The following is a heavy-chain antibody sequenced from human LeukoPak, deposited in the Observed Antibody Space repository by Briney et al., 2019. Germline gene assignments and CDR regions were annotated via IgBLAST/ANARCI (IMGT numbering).Heavy chain of an antibody. V-gene: IGHV1-18*04. D-gene: IGHD3-9*01. CDR1: GYTFTSYG. CDR2: ISAYNGNT. J-gene: IGHJ4*02. Sequence: GASVKVSCKASGYTFTSYGISWVRQAPGQGLEWMGWISAYNGNTNYAQKPQGRVTMTTDTSTSTAYMELRSLRSDDTAVYYCAGSGHDILTGYYFAWGQGTLVTVSS. CDR3: AGSGHDILTGYYFA.